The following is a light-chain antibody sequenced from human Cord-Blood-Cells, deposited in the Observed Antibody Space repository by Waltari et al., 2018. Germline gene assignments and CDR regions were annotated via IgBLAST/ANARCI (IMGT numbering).Light chain of an antibody. CDR2: DAS. Sequence: TQSPATLSLSPGERATLSCRASQSVSSYLAWYQQKPGQAPRLLIYDASNRATGIPARFSGSGSGTDFTLTISSLEPEDFAVYYCQQRSNWPPEGTFGQGTKVEIK. V-gene: IGKV3-11*01. CDR1: QSVSSY. J-gene: IGKJ1*01. CDR3: QQRSNWPPEGT.